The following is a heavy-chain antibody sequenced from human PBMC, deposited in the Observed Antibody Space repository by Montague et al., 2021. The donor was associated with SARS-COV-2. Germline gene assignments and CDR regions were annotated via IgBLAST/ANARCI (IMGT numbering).Heavy chain of an antibody. CDR2: ISYDGSNK. Sequence: SLRLSCAASGFTFSSYAMHWVRQAPGKGLEWVAVISYDGSNKYYADSVKGRFTISRDNSKNTLYLQMNSLRAEDTAVYYCAREFLFTDAFDIWGQGTMVTVSS. D-gene: IGHD3-16*01. V-gene: IGHV3-30-3*01. CDR1: GFTFSSYA. CDR3: AREFLFTDAFDI. J-gene: IGHJ3*02.